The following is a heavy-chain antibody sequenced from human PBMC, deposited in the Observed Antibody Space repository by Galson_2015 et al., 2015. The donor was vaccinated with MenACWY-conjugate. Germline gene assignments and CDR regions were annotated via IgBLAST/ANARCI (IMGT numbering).Heavy chain of an antibody. CDR1: GFTFSSYW. CDR3: AGESAAATNGNSFDI. V-gene: IGHV3-7*01. CDR2: INDEGGSEK. J-gene: IGHJ3*02. D-gene: IGHD2-2*01. Sequence: SLRLSCAASGFTFSSYWMSWVRQAPGKGLEWVANINDEGGSEKYYVDSVKGRFSISRDNAKNSLYLQMSILRAEDTAVYFCAGESAAATNGNSFDIWGLGTMLTVSS.